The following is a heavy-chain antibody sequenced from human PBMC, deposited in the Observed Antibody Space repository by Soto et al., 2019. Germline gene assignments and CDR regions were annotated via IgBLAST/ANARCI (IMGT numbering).Heavy chain of an antibody. J-gene: IGHJ4*02. CDR3: ARGLSPAFRGLFYFDS. Sequence: SETLSLTCTVSGDSSISGPYYWSWIRQLPGKGLEYIGYIYYTGSAYHNPSLKSRLNISIDTTKDQFSLMLTSVTAADTGVYFCARGLSPAFRGLFYFDSWGQGTLVTVSS. CDR1: GDSSISGPYY. V-gene: IGHV4-30-4*01. CDR2: IYYTGSA. D-gene: IGHD3-16*01.